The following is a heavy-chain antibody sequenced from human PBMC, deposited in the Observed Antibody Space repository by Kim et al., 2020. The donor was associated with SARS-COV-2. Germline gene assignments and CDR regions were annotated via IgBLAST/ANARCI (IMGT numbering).Heavy chain of an antibody. Sequence: IYYADSVESRFTISRDNAKNSLFLQMNSLGDEDTAFYYCVRDRMRSAFDMWGQGTMVTVSS. V-gene: IGHV3-48*02. CDR3: VRDRMRSAFDM. CDR2: I. J-gene: IGHJ3*02. D-gene: IGHD2-8*01.